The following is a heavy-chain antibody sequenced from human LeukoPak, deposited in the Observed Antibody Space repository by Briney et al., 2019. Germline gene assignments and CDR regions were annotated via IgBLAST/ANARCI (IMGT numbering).Heavy chain of an antibody. CDR2: IYYSGST. D-gene: IGHD3-3*01. V-gene: IGHV4-59*12. CDR1: DGSISSYY. J-gene: IGHJ3*02. Sequence: SETLSLTCTVSDGSISSYYWSWIRQPPGKGLEWIGYIYYSGSTNYNPSLKSRVTMSVDTSKNQSSLKLSSVTAADTAVYYCARDYDFWSGYDAFDIWGQGTMVTVSS. CDR3: ARDYDFWSGYDAFDI.